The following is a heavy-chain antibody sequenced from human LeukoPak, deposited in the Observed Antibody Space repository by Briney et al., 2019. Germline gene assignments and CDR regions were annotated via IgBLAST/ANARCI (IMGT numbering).Heavy chain of an antibody. Sequence: GGSLRLSCAAAGFAFSSYEMNWVRQAPGKGLEWVSYISSSGSTIYYADSVKGRFTISRDNAKNSLYLQMNSLRAEDTAVYYCARVGFGELSDWGQGTLVTVSS. CDR1: GFAFSSYE. CDR2: ISSSGSTI. V-gene: IGHV3-48*03. J-gene: IGHJ4*02. D-gene: IGHD3-10*01. CDR3: ARVGFGELSD.